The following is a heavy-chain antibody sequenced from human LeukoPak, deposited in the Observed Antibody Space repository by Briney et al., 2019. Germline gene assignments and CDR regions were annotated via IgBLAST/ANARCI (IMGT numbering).Heavy chain of an antibody. CDR1: GGSIRSSY. D-gene: IGHD7-27*01. CDR3: ASRKLGNDY. J-gene: IGHJ4*02. V-gene: IGHV4-59*01. Sequence: SETLSLTCTVSGGSIRSSYWSWIRQPPGKGLEWIGHIHHTGSTSYSPSLKSRVTISADTSQNQFSLKLSSVTAADTAVYYCASRKLGNDYWGQGTLVTVSS. CDR2: IHHTGST.